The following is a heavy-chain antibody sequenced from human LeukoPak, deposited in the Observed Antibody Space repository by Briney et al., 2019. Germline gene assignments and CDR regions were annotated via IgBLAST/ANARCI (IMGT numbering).Heavy chain of an antibody. D-gene: IGHD3-10*01. CDR3: AREDRFRGYYGLDV. CDR2: ISGTGEST. V-gene: IGHV3-23*01. CDR1: EFTFDRHA. J-gene: IGHJ6*02. Sequence: GGSLRLSCAASEFTFDRHAMNWVRQAPGKGLEWDSSISGTGESTFYADSVKGRFTISRDNSKNTLYLQMNSLTAEDTAAYFCAREDRFRGYYGLDVWGQGTTVTVSS.